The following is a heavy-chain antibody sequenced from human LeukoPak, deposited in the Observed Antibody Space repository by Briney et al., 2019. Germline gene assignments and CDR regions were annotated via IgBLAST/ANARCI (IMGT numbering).Heavy chain of an antibody. D-gene: IGHD5-24*01. J-gene: IGHJ3*02. V-gene: IGHV4-59*01. CDR1: GGSISSYY. Sequence: SETLSLTCTVSGGSISSYYWSWIRQPPGKGLEWIGYIYYSGSTNYNPSLKSRVTISVDTSKNQFSLKLSSVTAADTAVYYCAKLEMATTSQDNDAFDIWGQGTMVTVSS. CDR3: AKLEMATTSQDNDAFDI. CDR2: IYYSGST.